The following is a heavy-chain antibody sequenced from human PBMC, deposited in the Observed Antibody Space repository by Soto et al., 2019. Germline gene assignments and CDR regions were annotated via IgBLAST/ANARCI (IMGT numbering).Heavy chain of an antibody. CDR1: GFSLSNARMG. Sequence: QVTLKESGPVLVKPTEPLTLTCTVSGFSLSNARMGVSWIRQPPGKALEWLAHIFSNDEKSYSTSLKSRLTISKDTSKSQVVLTMTNMDPVDTATYYCARVIEMAPYPRGYFDLWGRGTLVTVSS. D-gene: IGHD2-21*01. CDR3: ARVIEMAPYPRGYFDL. J-gene: IGHJ2*01. V-gene: IGHV2-26*01. CDR2: IFSNDEK.